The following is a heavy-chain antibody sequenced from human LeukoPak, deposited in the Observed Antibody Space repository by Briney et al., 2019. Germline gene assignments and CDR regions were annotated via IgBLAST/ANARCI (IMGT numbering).Heavy chain of an antibody. Sequence: ASVTVSCKASGYTFTVYYMHWVRQAPGQGLEWMGWINPNSGGTNYAQKFQGRVTMTRETAISTAYMELSRLRSDDTAVYYCARDPTRITMIVGGAFDIWGQGTMVTVSS. J-gene: IGHJ3*02. V-gene: IGHV1-2*02. CDR2: INPNSGGT. CDR1: GYTFTVYY. D-gene: IGHD3-22*01. CDR3: ARDPTRITMIVGGAFDI.